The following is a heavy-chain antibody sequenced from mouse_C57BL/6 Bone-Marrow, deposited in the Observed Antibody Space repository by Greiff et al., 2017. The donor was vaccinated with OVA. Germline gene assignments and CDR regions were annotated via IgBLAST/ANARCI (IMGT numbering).Heavy chain of an antibody. CDR1: GFNIKDDY. V-gene: IGHV14-4*01. CDR2: IDPENGDT. CDR3: TTGGDWYFDV. Sequence: EVQVVESGAELVRPGASVKLSCTASGFNIKDDYMHWVKQRPEQGLEWIGWIDPENGDTEYASKFQGKATITADTSSNTAYLQLSSLTSEDTAVYYCTTGGDWYFDVWGTGTTVTVSS. J-gene: IGHJ1*03.